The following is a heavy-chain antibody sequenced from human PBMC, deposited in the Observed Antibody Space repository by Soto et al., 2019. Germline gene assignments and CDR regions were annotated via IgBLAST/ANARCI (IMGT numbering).Heavy chain of an antibody. CDR1: GYTFASYG. D-gene: IGHD3-10*01. CDR2: ITPFNGNT. CDR3: ARPGDYGSFYFFDY. V-gene: IGHV1-18*01. J-gene: IGHJ4*02. Sequence: ASVKVSCKASGYTFASYGVTWVRQAPGQGLEWMGWITPFNGNTHYAQKPQGRVTMTTDTSTSTAYMELWSLRSDDTAVYYCARPGDYGSFYFFDYWGQGRLVTVSS.